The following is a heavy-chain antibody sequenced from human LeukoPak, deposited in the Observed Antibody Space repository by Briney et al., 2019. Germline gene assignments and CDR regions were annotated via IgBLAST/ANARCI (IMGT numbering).Heavy chain of an antibody. CDR2: IYSGGST. V-gene: IGHV3-66*01. CDR1: GFTVSSNY. Sequence: GGSLRLSCAASGFTVSSNYMSWVRQAPGKGLEWVSLIYSGGSTYYADSVKGRFTISRDNSKNTLYLQMNTLRAEDTAVYYCARDARTGTTWYYGMDVWGQGTTVTVS. CDR3: ARDARTGTTWYYGMDV. J-gene: IGHJ6*02. D-gene: IGHD1-7*01.